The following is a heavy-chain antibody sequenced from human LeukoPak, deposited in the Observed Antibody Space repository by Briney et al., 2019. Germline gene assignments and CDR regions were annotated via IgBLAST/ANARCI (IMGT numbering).Heavy chain of an antibody. CDR3: ARGDYDFWSGHLNWFDP. D-gene: IGHD3-3*01. J-gene: IGHJ5*02. Sequence: SETLSLTCTVSGGSISNYYWSWIRQPPGKGLEWIGYIYYSGSTNYNPSLKSRVTISLDTSKNQFSPKLSSVTATDTAVYYCARGDYDFWSGHLNWFDPWGQGTLVTVSS. CDR2: IYYSGST. CDR1: GGSISNYY. V-gene: IGHV4-59*01.